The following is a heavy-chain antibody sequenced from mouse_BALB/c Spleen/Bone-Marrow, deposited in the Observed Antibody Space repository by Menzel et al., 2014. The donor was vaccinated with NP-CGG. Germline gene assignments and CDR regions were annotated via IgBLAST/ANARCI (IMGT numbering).Heavy chain of an antibody. CDR1: GSNIXDTY. D-gene: IGHD1-1*01. Sequence: VQLQQSGAELVKPGASVKLSCTASGSNIXDTYMHWVKQRPEQGLEWIGRIDPANGNTKYDPKFQGKATITADTSSNTAYLQLSSLTSEDTAVYYCAAYYYGSSYGFAYRGQGTLVTVSA. J-gene: IGHJ3*01. CDR3: AAYYYGSSYGFAY. V-gene: IGHV14-3*02. CDR2: IDPANGNT.